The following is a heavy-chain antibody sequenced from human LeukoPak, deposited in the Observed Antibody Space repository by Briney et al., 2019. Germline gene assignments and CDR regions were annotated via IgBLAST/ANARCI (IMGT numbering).Heavy chain of an antibody. V-gene: IGHV3-66*01. CDR1: GFTVSSNY. CDR2: IYSGGST. J-gene: IGHJ4*02. CDR3: ARDGLSRYYDSSGYYSK. Sequence: GSLRLSCAASGFTVSSNYMSWVRQAPGKGLEWVSVIYSGGSTYYADSAKGRFTISRDNSKNTLYLQMNSLRAEDTAVYYCARDGLSRYYDSSGYYSKWGQGTLVTVSS. D-gene: IGHD3-22*01.